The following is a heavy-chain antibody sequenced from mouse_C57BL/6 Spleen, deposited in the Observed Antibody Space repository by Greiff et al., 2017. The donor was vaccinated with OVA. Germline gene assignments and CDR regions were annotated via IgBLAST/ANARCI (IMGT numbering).Heavy chain of an antibody. CDR3: ARGGHYYGSSEGFAY. V-gene: IGHV1-55*01. CDR1: GYTFTSYW. J-gene: IGHJ3*01. D-gene: IGHD1-1*01. Sequence: QVQLQQPGAELVKPGASVKMSCKASGYTFTSYWITWVKQRPGQGLEWIGDIYPGSGSTNYNEKFKSKATLTVDTSSRTAYMQLSSLTSEDSAVYYCARGGHYYGSSEGFAYWGQGTLVTVSA. CDR2: IYPGSGST.